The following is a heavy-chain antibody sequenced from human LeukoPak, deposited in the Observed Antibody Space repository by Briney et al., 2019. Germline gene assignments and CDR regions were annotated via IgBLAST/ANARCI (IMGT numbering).Heavy chain of an antibody. Sequence: SSVKVSCKASGGTFSSYALSWVRPAPGQGLEWMGGIIPIFGTANYAQKFQGRVTITTDESTSTAYMELSSLRSEDTAVYYWARDPLRDGYEKPGSGYFDYWGQGTLVTVSS. D-gene: IGHD5-24*01. V-gene: IGHV1-69*05. J-gene: IGHJ4*02. CDR3: ARDPLRDGYEKPGSGYFDY. CDR2: IIPIFGTA. CDR1: GGTFSSYA.